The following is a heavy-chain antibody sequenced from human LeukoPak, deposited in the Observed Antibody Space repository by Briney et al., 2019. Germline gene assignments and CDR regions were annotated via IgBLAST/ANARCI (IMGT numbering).Heavy chain of an antibody. J-gene: IGHJ3*02. Sequence: GESLKISCKGSGYSFTSYWIGWVRQMPGKGLEWMGIIYPGDSDTRYSPSFQGQVTISADKSISTAYLQWSSLKASDTAMYYCAMSAGYSSSWYLDQGALDIWGQGTMVTVSS. CDR1: GYSFTSYW. D-gene: IGHD6-13*01. CDR2: IYPGDSDT. V-gene: IGHV5-51*01. CDR3: AMSAGYSSSWYLDQGALDI.